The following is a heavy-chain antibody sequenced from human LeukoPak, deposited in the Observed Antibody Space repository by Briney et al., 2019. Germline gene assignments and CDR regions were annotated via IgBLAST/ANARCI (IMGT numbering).Heavy chain of an antibody. CDR2: IIPIFGTA. V-gene: IGHV1-69*13. CDR1: GGTFSSYA. CDR3: ARDSEGSDAFDI. J-gene: IGHJ3*02. D-gene: IGHD3-10*01. Sequence: SVKVSCKASGGTFSSYAISWVRQAPGQGLEWMGGIIPIFGTANYAQKFQGRVTITADESTSTAYMELSSLRSEDTVVYYCARDSEGSDAFDIWGQGTMVTVSS.